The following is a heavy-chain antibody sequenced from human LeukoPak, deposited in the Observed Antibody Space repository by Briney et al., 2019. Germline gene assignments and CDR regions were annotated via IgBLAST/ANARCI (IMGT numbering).Heavy chain of an antibody. J-gene: IGHJ4*02. CDR1: GGTFSSYA. Sequence: SVKVSCKASGGTFSSYAISWVRQAPGQGLEWMGRIIPIFGTANYAQKFQGRVTIATDESTSTAYMELSSLRSEDTAVYYCARDGGYSGYDKGFYWGQGTLVTVSS. D-gene: IGHD5-12*01. CDR2: IIPIFGTA. CDR3: ARDGGYSGYDKGFY. V-gene: IGHV1-69*05.